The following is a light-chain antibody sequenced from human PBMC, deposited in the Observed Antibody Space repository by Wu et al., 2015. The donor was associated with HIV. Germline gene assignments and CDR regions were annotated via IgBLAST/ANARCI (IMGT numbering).Light chain of an antibody. CDR1: QSVSNN. CDR3: QQYNKWPGT. J-gene: IGKJ2*01. V-gene: IGKV3-15*01. CDR2: GSS. Sequence: EIVMTQSPAPLSVSPGERVTLSCRASQSVSNNLAWYQQKPGQAPRLLIYGSSTRATGIPDRFSGGGSGTEFTLTINSMESEDFAVYYCQQYNKWPGTFGQGTKLEIK.